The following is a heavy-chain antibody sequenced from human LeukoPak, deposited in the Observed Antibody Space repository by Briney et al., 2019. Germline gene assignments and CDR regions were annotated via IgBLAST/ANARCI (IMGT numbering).Heavy chain of an antibody. CDR3: TRSGYRHPYHFDS. CDR2: LYTGGGT. V-gene: IGHV3-53*01. Sequence: GGSLRLSCAASGFSVRTTYMSWVRQAPGKGLEWVSVLYTGGGTDHADSVKDRFTISRDNSKNTLSLQMNSLRVEDTAIYYCTRSGYRHPYHFDSWGQGTLVTVSS. J-gene: IGHJ4*02. D-gene: IGHD3-22*01. CDR1: GFSVRTTY.